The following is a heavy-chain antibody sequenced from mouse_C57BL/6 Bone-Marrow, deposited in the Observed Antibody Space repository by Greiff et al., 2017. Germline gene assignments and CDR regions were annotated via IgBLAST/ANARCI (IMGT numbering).Heavy chain of an antibody. Sequence: VQLQQSGAELARPGASVKLSCKASGYTFTSYGISWVKQRTGQGLVWIGEIYPRSGNTYYNEKFKGKATLTSDKSSSPAYMGLRSLTSEDSAVYFCAREGAYYSNYDFAYWGQGTLVTVSA. D-gene: IGHD2-5*01. J-gene: IGHJ3*01. CDR3: AREGAYYSNYDFAY. CDR2: IYPRSGNT. CDR1: GYTFTSYG. V-gene: IGHV1-81*01.